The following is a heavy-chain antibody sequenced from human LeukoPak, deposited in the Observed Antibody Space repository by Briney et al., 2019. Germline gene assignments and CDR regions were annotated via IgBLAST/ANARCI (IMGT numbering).Heavy chain of an antibody. CDR3: ARDLGDGYNPFDY. J-gene: IGHJ4*02. Sequence: GGSLRLSCAASGFTFSSYSMNWVRQAPGKGLEWVSSISSSSSYIYYADSVKGRFTISRDNAKNSLYLQMNSLRAEDTAVYYCARDLGDGYNPFDYWGQGTLVTVSS. D-gene: IGHD5-24*01. V-gene: IGHV3-21*01. CDR2: ISSSSSYI. CDR1: GFTFSSYS.